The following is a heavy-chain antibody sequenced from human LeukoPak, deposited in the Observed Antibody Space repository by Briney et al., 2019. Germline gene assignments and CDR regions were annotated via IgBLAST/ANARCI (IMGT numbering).Heavy chain of an antibody. CDR3: ARDIYGDEDFDY. CDR2: ITSSGDIK. V-gene: IGHV3-48*03. CDR1: GFTFTTYE. Sequence: GGSLRLSCATSGFTFTTYEMNCVRQAPGKGLEWVSYITSSGDIKTYADPVKGRFTMSRDDAKNSVYLQMNSLRPEDTAVYYCARDIYGDEDFDYWGQGTLVSVSS. D-gene: IGHD3-10*01. J-gene: IGHJ4*02.